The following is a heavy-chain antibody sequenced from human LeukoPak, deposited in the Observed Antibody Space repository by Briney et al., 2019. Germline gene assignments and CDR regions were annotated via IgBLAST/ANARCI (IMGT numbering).Heavy chain of an antibody. CDR2: INHDGSEK. Sequence: GGSLRLSCAASGFTFSSYWMSWVRQAPGKGLEWMANINHDGSEKYYVDTVKGRFTISRDNAKNSLYLQMNSLRAEDTAVYYCARKAYGLDVWGKGTTVTGSS. J-gene: IGHJ6*04. CDR3: ARKAYGLDV. CDR1: GFTFSSYW. V-gene: IGHV3-7*03.